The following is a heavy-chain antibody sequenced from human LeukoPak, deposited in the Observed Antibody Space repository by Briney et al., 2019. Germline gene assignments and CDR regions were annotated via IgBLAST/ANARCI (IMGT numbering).Heavy chain of an antibody. V-gene: IGHV1-2*02. Sequence: ASVTVSSKPSGYSLTAYLIHWVRQAPGPGLEWMGCMNPNSGVTGYAQSFQGRVTMTRDTSISTAYMELNSLRSDDSAVYYCARDPGWLQSDYWGQGTLVSVPS. J-gene: IGHJ4*01. D-gene: IGHD5-24*01. CDR1: GYSLTAYL. CDR2: MNPNSGVT. CDR3: ARDPGWLQSDY.